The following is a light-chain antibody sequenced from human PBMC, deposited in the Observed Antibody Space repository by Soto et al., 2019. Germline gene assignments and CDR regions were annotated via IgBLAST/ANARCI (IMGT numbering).Light chain of an antibody. Sequence: DIQMTQSPPTLSASVGDRVTITCRASQSISRWLAWYQQKPGKAPKLLIYAASTLQSGVPSRFSGSGSGTDFTLTISSLQPEDFATYFCQQSYSTPPWTFGQGTKVDIK. V-gene: IGKV1-39*01. CDR3: QQSYSTPPWT. J-gene: IGKJ1*01. CDR1: QSISRW. CDR2: AAS.